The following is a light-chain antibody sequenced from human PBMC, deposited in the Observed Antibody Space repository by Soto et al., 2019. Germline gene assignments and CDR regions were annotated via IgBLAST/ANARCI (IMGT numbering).Light chain of an antibody. CDR2: GAS. CDR1: QSVSSSY. CDR3: QQYGSFWT. V-gene: IGKV3-20*01. J-gene: IGKJ1*01. Sequence: EIVLTQSPGTLSLSPGERATLSCRASQSVSSSYLAWYQQKPGQAPRLLIYGASSRATGIPDRFSGSGSGTDFTLTISRLEPEDFAVYYCQQYGSFWTFGHGTNVEIK.